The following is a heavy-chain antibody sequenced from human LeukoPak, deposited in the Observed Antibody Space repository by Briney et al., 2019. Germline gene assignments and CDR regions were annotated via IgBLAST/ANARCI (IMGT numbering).Heavy chain of an antibody. V-gene: IGHV1-69*06. J-gene: IGHJ6*04. CDR2: IIPIFGTA. D-gene: IGHD6-13*01. CDR1: GGTFSSYA. Sequence: SVKVSCKASGGTFSSYAISWVRQAPGQGLEWMGGIIPIFGTANYAQKFQGRVTITADKSTSTAYMELSSLRSEDTAAYYCARVVAAAAALEVGMDVWGKGTTVTVSS. CDR3: ARVVAAAAALEVGMDV.